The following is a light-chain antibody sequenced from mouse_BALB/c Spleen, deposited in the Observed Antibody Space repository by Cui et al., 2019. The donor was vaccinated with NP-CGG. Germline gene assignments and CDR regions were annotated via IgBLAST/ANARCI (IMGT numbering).Light chain of an antibody. Sequence: AFLTQESELTTSPGETVTLTCRSSTGAVTTSNYANWVQEKPDHLFTGLIGGTNNRTPGVPARFSGSLIGDKAALTITGAQTEDEAIYFCALWYSNHWVFGGGTKLTVL. CDR2: GTN. J-gene: IGLJ1*01. CDR3: ALWYSNHWV. V-gene: IGLV1*01. CDR1: TGAVTTSNY.